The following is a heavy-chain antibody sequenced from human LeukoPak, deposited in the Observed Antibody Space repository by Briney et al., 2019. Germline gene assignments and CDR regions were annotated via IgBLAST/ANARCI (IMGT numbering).Heavy chain of an antibody. J-gene: IGHJ4*02. Sequence: SETLSLTCAVYGGSFSGNYWSWIRQSPGRGLEWIGEIHPSGSLHYNPSLESRISISPDTSKNQFSLRLSSVTIAGSAIYYCARGIDPYKVACWGPGTLVTVSS. V-gene: IGHV4-34*01. CDR1: GGSFSGNY. CDR3: ARGIDPYKVAC. D-gene: IGHD1-1*01. CDR2: IHPSGSL.